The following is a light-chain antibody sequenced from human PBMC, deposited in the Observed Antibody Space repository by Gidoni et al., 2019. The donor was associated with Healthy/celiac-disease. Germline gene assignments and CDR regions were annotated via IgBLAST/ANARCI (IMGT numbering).Light chain of an antibody. CDR3: QQRSNWPPT. J-gene: IGKJ4*01. V-gene: IGKV3-11*01. Sequence: EIVFTQSPATLSLSTGERATLSCRASQSVSSYLAWYQQKPGQAPRLLIYDASNRATGIPARFSGSGSGTDFTLTISSLEPEDFVVYYCQQRSNWPPTFGGGTKVEIK. CDR1: QSVSSY. CDR2: DAS.